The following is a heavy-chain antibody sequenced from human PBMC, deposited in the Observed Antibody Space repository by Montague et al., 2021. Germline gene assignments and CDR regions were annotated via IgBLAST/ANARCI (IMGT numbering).Heavy chain of an antibody. V-gene: IGHV4-59*01. CDR2: IYSSGNT. D-gene: IGHD1-26*01. CDR3: AREWSGFDF. CDR1: GDSMNTYK. J-gene: IGHJ3*01. Sequence: SETLSLTCTVSGDSMNTYKWNWIRQPPGKGLAWFGYIYSSGNTNYNPSLKSRVTISVDTSRNQFSLEVSSVTAADTAMYYCAREWSGFDFWGHGTMVTVSS.